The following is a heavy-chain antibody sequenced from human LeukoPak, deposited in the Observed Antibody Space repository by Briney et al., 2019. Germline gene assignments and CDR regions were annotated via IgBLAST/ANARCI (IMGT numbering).Heavy chain of an antibody. D-gene: IGHD3-16*02. J-gene: IGHJ5*01. Sequence: ASVKVSCKASGYTFTTYAMNWGRQAPGQGLEWRGWININTGNPAYAQGFTGRFVFSLDTSVSTAYLQISSLKAEDTAVYYCARAYQPLGGLSFPDSWGQGTLVTVSS. CDR2: ININTGNP. CDR1: GYTFTTYA. CDR3: ARAYQPLGGLSFPDS. V-gene: IGHV7-4-1*02.